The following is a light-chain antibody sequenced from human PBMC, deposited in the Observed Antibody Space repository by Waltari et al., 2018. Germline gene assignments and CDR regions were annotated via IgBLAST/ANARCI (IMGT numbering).Light chain of an antibody. J-gene: IGLJ2*01. CDR3: NSYAGSNSVL. V-gene: IGLV2-8*01. CDR1: SNDVGGYNF. CDR2: DVS. Sequence: QSALTQPPSASGSPGQSVTISCTGTSNDVGGYNFVSWYQQHPGKAPKLMIYDVSKRPSGVPDRFSGSKSGNTAYLTVSGLQAEDEADYYCNSYAGSNSVLFGAGTKLTVL.